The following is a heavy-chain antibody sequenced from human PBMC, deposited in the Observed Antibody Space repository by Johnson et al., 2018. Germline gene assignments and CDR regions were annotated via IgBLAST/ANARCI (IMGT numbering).Heavy chain of an antibody. V-gene: IGHV3-15*01. J-gene: IGHJ6*03. CDR3: ASRLCATTSCYGGTYYYMDV. Sequence: VQLVESGGGLVKPGGSLRLSCAASGFTFSNAWMSWVRQAPGKGLEWVGRIKSKADGGTTDYAAPVKGRITISRDDSKNTLSLQMNRLKTEDTAVYCCASRLCATTSCYGGTYYYMDVWGKGTTVTVSS. CDR2: IKSKADGGTT. CDR1: GFTFSNAW. D-gene: IGHD2-2*01.